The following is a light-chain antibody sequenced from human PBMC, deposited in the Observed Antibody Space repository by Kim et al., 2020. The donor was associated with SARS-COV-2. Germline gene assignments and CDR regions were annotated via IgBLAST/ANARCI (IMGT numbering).Light chain of an antibody. CDR1: SNNVGGYNY. CDR3: CSYAGSYTV. Sequence: PGRSVTSSCSGTSNNVGGYNYGYWYQQHPGKAPKLMIYDVSNRPSGVPDRFSGSKSGNTASLTISGLQPEDEADYYCCSYAGSYTVFGGGTQLTVL. J-gene: IGLJ2*01. CDR2: DVS. V-gene: IGLV2-11*03.